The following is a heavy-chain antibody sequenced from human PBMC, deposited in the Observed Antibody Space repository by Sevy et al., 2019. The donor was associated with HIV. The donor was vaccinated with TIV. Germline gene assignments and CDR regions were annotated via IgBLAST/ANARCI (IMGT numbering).Heavy chain of an antibody. Sequence: GGSLRLSCAVSGFSFDSYGMTWVRQAPGKGLEWVSGISGSGTRTYYADSVKGRFSISRDNSKNRLYLQMNSLRSEDTGIYYCAKGGGSHYDPDEIGYYFYYYNMDVWGKGTTVTVSS. CDR1: GFSFDSYG. V-gene: IGHV3-23*01. D-gene: IGHD3-16*01. J-gene: IGHJ6*03. CDR2: ISGSGTRT. CDR3: AKGGGSHYDPDEIGYYFYYYNMDV.